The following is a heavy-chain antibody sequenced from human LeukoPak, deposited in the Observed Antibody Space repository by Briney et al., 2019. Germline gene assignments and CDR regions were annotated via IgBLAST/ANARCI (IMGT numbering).Heavy chain of an antibody. D-gene: IGHD1-14*01. CDR2: TGPTGSDR. CDR1: GLTFSTSG. Sequence: GGSLRLSCTASGLTFSTSGFNWVRQAPGKGLEWVASTGPTGSDRYHADSIKGRFTISRDNANNFLYLQMNSLRAEDTAVYYCATETNGRHYDYWGQGTLLTASS. J-gene: IGHJ4*02. V-gene: IGHV3-21*06. CDR3: ATETNGRHYDY.